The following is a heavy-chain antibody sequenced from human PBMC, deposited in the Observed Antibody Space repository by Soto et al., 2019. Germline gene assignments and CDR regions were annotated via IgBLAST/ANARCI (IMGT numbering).Heavy chain of an antibody. CDR1: GFTFSSYW. D-gene: IGHD6-19*01. CDR2: INSDGSST. CDR3: ARDNFYLQSLQWLVPHYYYYCGMDV. J-gene: IGHJ6*02. V-gene: IGHV3-74*01. Sequence: GSLRLSCAASGFTFSSYWMHWVRQAPGKGLVWVSRINSDGSSTSYADSVKGRFTISRDNAKNTLYLQMNSLRAEDTAVYYCARDNFYLQSLQWLVPHYYYYCGMDVWGQGTTVTVSS.